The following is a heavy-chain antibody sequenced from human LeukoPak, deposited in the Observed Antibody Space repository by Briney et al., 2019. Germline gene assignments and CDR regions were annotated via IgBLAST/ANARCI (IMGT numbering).Heavy chain of an antibody. J-gene: IGHJ6*04. D-gene: IGHD4-17*01. CDR3: ARDFADYGDFESGYGMDV. V-gene: IGHV4-30-4*01. CDR2: IYYSGST. Sequence: PSETLSLTCTVSGGSISSGDYYWSWIRQPPGKGLEWIGYIYYSGSTYYNPSLKSRVTISVDTSKNQFSLKLSSVTAADTAVYHCARDFADYGDFESGYGMDVWGKGTTVTVSS. CDR1: GGSISSGDYY.